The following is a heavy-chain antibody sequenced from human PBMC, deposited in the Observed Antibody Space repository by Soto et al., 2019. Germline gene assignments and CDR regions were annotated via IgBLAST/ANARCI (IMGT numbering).Heavy chain of an antibody. J-gene: IGHJ4*02. CDR3: SKSPTMVRGLIFDY. CDR2: ISGSTGST. V-gene: IGHV3-23*01. Sequence: GGSLRLSCAASGFTFSSYAMSWVRQAPGKGLEWVSEISGSTGSTYYADSVKGRFTISRDNSKNTLYLQMNSLRAEDTAVYYCSKSPTMVRGLIFDYWGQGALVTVSS. D-gene: IGHD3-10*01. CDR1: GFTFSSYA.